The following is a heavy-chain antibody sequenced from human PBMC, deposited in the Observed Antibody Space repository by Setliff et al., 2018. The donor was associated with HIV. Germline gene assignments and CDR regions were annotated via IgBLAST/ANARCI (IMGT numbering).Heavy chain of an antibody. CDR3: ARGRGESRTNYFDY. V-gene: IGHV3-21*04. CDR2: ISYGSTYI. Sequence: GGSLRLSCVASGFTFSSYCMDWFRQAPGKGLEWVSSISYGSTYIYQSDSVRGRFTISRDDAKKSLYLQMNSLRAEDTAVYFCARGRGESRTNYFDYWGQGTLVTVSS. CDR1: GFTFSSYC. J-gene: IGHJ4*02.